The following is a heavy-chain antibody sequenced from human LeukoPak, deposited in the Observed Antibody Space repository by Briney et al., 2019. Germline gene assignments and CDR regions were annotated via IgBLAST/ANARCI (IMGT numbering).Heavy chain of an antibody. D-gene: IGHD6-13*01. V-gene: IGHV4-59*08. CDR2: IYNSGST. CDR1: GGSISGYY. J-gene: IGHJ4*02. CDR3: ARNTSRWPNYFDY. Sequence: PSETLSLTCTVSGGSISGYYWSWIPQPPGKGLEWIGYIYNSGSTNYNPSLKSRVTISVDMSKNQFSLELNSATAADTAVYYCARNTSRWPNYFDYWGQGTLVTVSS.